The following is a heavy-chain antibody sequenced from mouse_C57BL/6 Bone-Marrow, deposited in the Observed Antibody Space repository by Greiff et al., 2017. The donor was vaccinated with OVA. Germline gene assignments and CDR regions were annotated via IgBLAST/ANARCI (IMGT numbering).Heavy chain of an antibody. CDR2: IDPSDSYT. J-gene: IGHJ4*01. Sequence: QVQLKQPGAELVKPGASVKLSCKASGYTFTSYWMQWVKQRPGQGLEWFGEIDPSDSYTNYNQKFKGKATLTVDTSSSTAYMQLSSLTSEDSAVYYCARSGSSGYPWDYWGQGTSVTVSS. CDR1: GYTFTSYW. D-gene: IGHD3-2*02. CDR3: ARSGSSGYPWDY. V-gene: IGHV1-50*01.